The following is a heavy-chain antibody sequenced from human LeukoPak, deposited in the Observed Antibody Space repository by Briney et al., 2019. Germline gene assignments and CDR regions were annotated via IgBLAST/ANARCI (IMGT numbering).Heavy chain of an antibody. CDR3: TRGYGANFDFGY. CDR2: IRGKAHGGTP. J-gene: IGHJ4*02. Sequence: GGSLRLSCTTSGFPFGGYTMSWARQAPGKGPEWVGFIRGKAHGGTPEYAASVKDRFTISRDDPKSIAYLQMNSLKTEDAAVYVCTRGYGANFDFGYWGQGTLVTGSS. CDR1: GFPFGGYT. D-gene: IGHD4-23*01. V-gene: IGHV3-49*04.